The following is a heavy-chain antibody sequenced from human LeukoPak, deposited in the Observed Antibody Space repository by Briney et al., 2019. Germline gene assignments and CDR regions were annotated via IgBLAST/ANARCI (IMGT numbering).Heavy chain of an antibody. Sequence: SETLSLTCAVSGGSISSGGYSWSWIRQPPGKGLEWIGYIYHSGSTYYNPSLKSRVTISVDRSKNQFSLKLSSVTAADTAVYYCARGQVVVGGWSDPWGQGTLVTVSS. D-gene: IGHD2-15*01. V-gene: IGHV4-30-2*01. CDR1: GGSISSGGYS. CDR3: ARGQVVVGGWSDP. J-gene: IGHJ5*02. CDR2: IYHSGST.